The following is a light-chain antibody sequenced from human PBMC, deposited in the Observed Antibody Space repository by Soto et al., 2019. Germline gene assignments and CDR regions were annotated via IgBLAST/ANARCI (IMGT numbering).Light chain of an antibody. CDR1: HSVGSY. Sequence: IVLSQSPATLSLSPGERATLSCWASHSVGSYLAWYQQKPGQAPRLLIYGTSNRATGIPDRFSGSGSGTDFTLTISRLEPEDFALYYCQQYGSSGTFGQGTKVDIK. V-gene: IGKV3-20*01. CDR3: QQYGSSGT. J-gene: IGKJ1*01. CDR2: GTS.